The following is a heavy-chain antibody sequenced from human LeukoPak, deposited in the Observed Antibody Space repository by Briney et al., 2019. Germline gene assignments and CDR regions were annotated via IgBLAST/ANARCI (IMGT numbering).Heavy chain of an antibody. D-gene: IGHD5-24*01. CDR3: ASSRRDGYNRIPNFDY. Sequence: GGSLRLSCAASGFTFSSYEMNWFRRAQGKGLAWVCSFSSSGSTIYYADCVKGRFTISRDNAKNSLYLQMNSLRAEDTAVYYCASSRRDGYNRIPNFDYWGQGTLVTVSS. CDR1: GFTFSSYE. CDR2: FSSSGSTI. V-gene: IGHV3-48*03. J-gene: IGHJ4*02.